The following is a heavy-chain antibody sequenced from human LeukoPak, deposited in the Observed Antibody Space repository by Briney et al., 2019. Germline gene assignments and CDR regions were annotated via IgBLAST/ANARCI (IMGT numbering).Heavy chain of an antibody. Sequence: SETLSLTCTVSGGSISSYYWSWIRQPPGMGLEWIGYIYYSGSTNYNPSLKSRVTISVDTSKNQFSLKLSSVTAADTAVYYCARGPPRYYYGSGSPMMTFDIWGQGTMVTVSS. CDR2: IYYSGST. J-gene: IGHJ3*02. CDR1: GGSISSYY. D-gene: IGHD3-10*01. V-gene: IGHV4-59*01. CDR3: ARGPPRYYYGSGSPMMTFDI.